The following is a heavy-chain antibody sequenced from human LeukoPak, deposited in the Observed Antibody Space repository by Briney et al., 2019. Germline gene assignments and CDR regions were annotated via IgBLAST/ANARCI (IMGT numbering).Heavy chain of an antibody. J-gene: IGHJ5*02. CDR2: INPNSGGT. V-gene: IGHV1-2*02. D-gene: IGHD3-22*01. Sequence: GASVKVSCKASGYTFTGYYMHWVRQAPGQGLEWMGWINPNSGGTNYAQKFQGRVTMTRDTSISTAYMELSRLRSDDTAVYYCARAPYDSSGYYALGWLGAWGQGTLVTVSS. CDR3: ARAPYDSSGYYALGWLGA. CDR1: GYTFTGYY.